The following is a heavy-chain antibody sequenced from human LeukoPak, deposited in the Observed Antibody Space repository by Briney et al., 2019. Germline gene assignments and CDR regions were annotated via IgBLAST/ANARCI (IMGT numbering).Heavy chain of an antibody. D-gene: IGHD3-22*01. Sequence: PGRSLRLSCAASGFTFSSYGMHWVRQAPGKGLEWVAVISYDGSNKYYADSVKGRSTISRDKSKNTLYLQMNSLRAEDTAMYYCAKDFSTHYYESSGYWPNWFDPWGQGTLVTVSS. J-gene: IGHJ5*02. CDR3: AKDFSTHYYESSGYWPNWFDP. V-gene: IGHV3-30*18. CDR2: ISYDGSNK. CDR1: GFTFSSYG.